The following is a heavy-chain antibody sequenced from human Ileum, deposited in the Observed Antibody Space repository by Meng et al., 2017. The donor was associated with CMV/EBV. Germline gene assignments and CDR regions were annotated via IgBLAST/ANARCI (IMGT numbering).Heavy chain of an antibody. CDR3: ARDLDSGRVSSDLILVPPSTRLFDY. D-gene: IGHD2/OR15-2a*01. Sequence: VQQVPGQGLEWMGWIGAYNGNTNYAPKFQGRVTMTTDTRTATAYMELRSLRSDDTAFYYCARDLDSGRVSSDLILVPPSTRLFDYWGQGTLVTVSS. J-gene: IGHJ4*02. V-gene: IGHV1-18*01. CDR2: IGAYNGNT.